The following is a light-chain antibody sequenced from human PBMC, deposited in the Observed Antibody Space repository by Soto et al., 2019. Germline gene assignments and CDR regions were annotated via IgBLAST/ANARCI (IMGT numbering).Light chain of an antibody. CDR2: AAS. CDR3: QQYYSYPRT. V-gene: IGKV1-39*01. CDR1: QSISTY. J-gene: IGKJ1*01. Sequence: DIQVTQSPSSLSASVGDRVTITCRASQSISTYLNWYQQKAGLAPKLLIYAASTLQSGVPSRFSGSGSGTDFTLTISCLQSEDFATYYCQQYYSYPRTFGQGTKVDIK.